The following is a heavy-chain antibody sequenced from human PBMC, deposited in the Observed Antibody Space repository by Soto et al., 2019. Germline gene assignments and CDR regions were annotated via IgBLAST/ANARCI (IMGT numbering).Heavy chain of an antibody. D-gene: IGHD6-13*01. V-gene: IGHV5-51*01. Sequence: GECLESSGCCSGYTFSHFWIGWVRQLPGKGLEWMGIIYPGDHETRYSPSFHGKVTISADKSINTAYLQWNSLEASDTAFYFCARSPRSSPCFDYWGQGALVTVSS. CDR2: IYPGDHET. J-gene: IGHJ4*02. CDR3: ARSPRSSPCFDY. CDR1: GYTFSHFW.